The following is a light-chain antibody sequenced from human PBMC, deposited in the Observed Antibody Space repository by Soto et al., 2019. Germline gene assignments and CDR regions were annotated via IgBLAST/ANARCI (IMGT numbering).Light chain of an antibody. V-gene: IGLV1-44*01. CDR3: QSFDSGLAGWV. Sequence: QSVLTQPPSASGTPGQRVTISCSGSNSNVGNNTVNWYQQFPGTSPRLLIEANNQRASGVPDRFSGSKSANSASLAISGLKSEDEADYYCQSFDSGLAGWVFGGGTKLTVL. J-gene: IGLJ3*02. CDR2: ANN. CDR1: NSNVGNNT.